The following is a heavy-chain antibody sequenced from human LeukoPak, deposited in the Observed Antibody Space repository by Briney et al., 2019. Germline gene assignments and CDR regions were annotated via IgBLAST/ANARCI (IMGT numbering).Heavy chain of an antibody. J-gene: IGHJ4*02. CDR2: INPNSGVT. CDR3: ARDPRGTYYSDY. V-gene: IGHV1-2*02. D-gene: IGHD1-26*01. CDR1: GYTFTAYY. Sequence: ASVRISCKTSGYTFTAYYIHWVRQAPGQGLEWMGWINPNSGVTKTAQKFDRATMTRDTSISTAYLELGRLRSDDTAVYYCARDPRGTYYSDYWGRGTLVTVSS.